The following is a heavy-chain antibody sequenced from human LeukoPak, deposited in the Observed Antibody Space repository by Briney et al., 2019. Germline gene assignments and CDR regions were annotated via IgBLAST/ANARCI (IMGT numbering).Heavy chain of an antibody. CDR1: GFPFSEYS. V-gene: IGHV3-11*06. D-gene: IGHD4-11*01. Sequence: GGSLRLSCAASGFPFSEYSMNWVRQAPGKGLEWISYIGIDSGNTKYADSVKGRFTVSGDKAGNSLYLQMNSLRVEDTAVYYCARDHNYAFDNWGQGTLVTVSS. J-gene: IGHJ4*02. CDR2: IGIDSGNT. CDR3: ARDHNYAFDN.